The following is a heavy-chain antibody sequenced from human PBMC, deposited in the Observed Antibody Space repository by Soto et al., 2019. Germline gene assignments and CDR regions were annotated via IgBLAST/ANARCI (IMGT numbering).Heavy chain of an antibody. CDR2: IIPIFGTA. Sequence: SVKVSCKASGGTFSSYAISWVRQAPGQGLEWMGGIIPIFGTAKYAQKFQGRVTITADESTSTAYMELSSLRSEDTAVYYCARAVPALAGTRGLGYYYYGMDVWGQGTTVTVSS. J-gene: IGHJ6*02. CDR1: GGTFSSYA. CDR3: ARAVPALAGTRGLGYYYYGMDV. D-gene: IGHD6-19*01. V-gene: IGHV1-69*13.